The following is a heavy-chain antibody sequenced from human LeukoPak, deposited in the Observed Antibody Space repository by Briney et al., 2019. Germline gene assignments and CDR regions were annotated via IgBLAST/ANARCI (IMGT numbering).Heavy chain of an antibody. D-gene: IGHD1-14*01. V-gene: IGHV3-49*04. CDR1: GFIFGDYT. CDR3: TREIGTGDLDY. CDR2: IRVRGYGGTT. J-gene: IGHJ4*02. Sequence: GGSLRLSCTAFGFIFGDYTMSWVRQAPGKGLEWVGFIRVRGYGGTTQYAASVKGRFTISRDDSKSIAYLQMNSLKSEDTAVYYCTREIGTGDLDYWGQGTLVTVSS.